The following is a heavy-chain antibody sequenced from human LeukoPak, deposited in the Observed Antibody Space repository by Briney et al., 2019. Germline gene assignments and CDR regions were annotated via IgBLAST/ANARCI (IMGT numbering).Heavy chain of an antibody. CDR3: ARAEFPYYYVWGSYRHDAFDI. V-gene: IGHV1-24*01. D-gene: IGHD3-16*02. J-gene: IGHJ3*02. CDR2: FDPEDGEP. Sequence: ASVKVSCKVSGYTLTELSIHWVRQAPGKGLEWMGGFDPEDGEPIYAQKFQGRVAMTEDTSTDTAYMELSSLRSEDTAVYYCARAEFPYYYVWGSYRHDAFDIWGQGTMVTVSS. CDR1: GYTLTELS.